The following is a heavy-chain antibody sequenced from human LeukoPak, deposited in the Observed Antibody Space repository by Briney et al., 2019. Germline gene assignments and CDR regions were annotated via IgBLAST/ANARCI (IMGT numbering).Heavy chain of an antibody. Sequence: GESLKISCNGSKDTFDNYWIGWVRQMPGKGLEWMGIIYPGDSDTRYSPSFQGQVTISADKSISTAYLQWSSLKASDTAMYYCARPMVRGVHYGMDVWGQGTTVTVSS. J-gene: IGHJ6*02. CDR2: IYPGDSDT. V-gene: IGHV5-51*01. CDR1: KDTFDNYW. CDR3: ARPMVRGVHYGMDV. D-gene: IGHD3-10*01.